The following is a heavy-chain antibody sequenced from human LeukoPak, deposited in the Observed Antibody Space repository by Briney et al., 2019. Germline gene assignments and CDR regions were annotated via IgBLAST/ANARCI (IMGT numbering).Heavy chain of an antibody. V-gene: IGHV1-2*02. CDR1: GYTFTGYY. CDR3: AHITGTSWYMDV. CDR2: INPNSGGT. D-gene: IGHD1-7*01. J-gene: IGHJ6*03. Sequence: ASVKVSCKASGYTFTGYYMHWVRQTPGQGLEWMGWINPNSGGTNYAQKFQGRVTMTRDTSISTAYMELSRLRSDDTAVYYCAHITGTSWYMDVWGKGTTVTVSS.